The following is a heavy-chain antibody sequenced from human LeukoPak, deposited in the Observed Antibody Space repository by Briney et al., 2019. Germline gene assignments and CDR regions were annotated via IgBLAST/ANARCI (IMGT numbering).Heavy chain of an antibody. CDR3: AKEFDSYYYIDV. J-gene: IGHJ6*03. CDR1: GFTFSSYA. CDR2: ISGSGGST. D-gene: IGHD3-10*01. Sequence: GGSLRLSCAVSGFTFSSYAMSWVRQAPGKGLEWVSGISGSGGSTYYADSVKGRFTISRDNSKNTLYLQMNSLRAEDTAVYYCAKEFDSYYYIDVWGKGTTVTVSS. V-gene: IGHV3-23*01.